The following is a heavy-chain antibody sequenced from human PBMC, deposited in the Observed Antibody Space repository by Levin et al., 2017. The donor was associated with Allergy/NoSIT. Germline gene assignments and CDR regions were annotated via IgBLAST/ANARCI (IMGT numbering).Heavy chain of an antibody. V-gene: IGHV4-61*02. D-gene: IGHD5-12*01. Sequence: SQTLSLTCSVSGDSISRGFYYWSWIRQPAGEGLEWIGRIYVTGSTTYSPSLKSRVTISLDRSKDKVSLKINSVTAADTAVYYCARDLEGFSGYKPSCYMDVWGKGTTVTVSS. J-gene: IGHJ6*03. CDR2: IYVTGST. CDR3: ARDLEGFSGYKPSCYMDV. CDR1: GDSISRGFYY.